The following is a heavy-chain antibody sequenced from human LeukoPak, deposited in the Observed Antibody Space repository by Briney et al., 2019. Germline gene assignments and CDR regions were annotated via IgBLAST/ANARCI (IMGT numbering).Heavy chain of an antibody. J-gene: IGHJ4*02. D-gene: IGHD6-13*01. V-gene: IGHV4-34*01. CDR3: ARDLGSSWAQ. Sequence: PSETLSLTCAVYGGSFSGYYWSWVRQPPGKGMEWVGEINHSGSTNYNPSLKSRVTISVDTSKTQFSLKLSSVTAADTAVYYCARDLGSSWAQWGQGTLVTVSS. CDR1: GGSFSGYY. CDR2: INHSGST.